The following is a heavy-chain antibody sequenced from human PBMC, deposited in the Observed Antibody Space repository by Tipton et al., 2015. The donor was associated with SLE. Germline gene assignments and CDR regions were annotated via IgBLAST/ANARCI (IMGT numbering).Heavy chain of an antibody. CDR1: GYFFSSGHYSGYF. CDR3: ATSPLTL. V-gene: IGHV4-38-2*01. Sequence: TLSLTCAVSGYFFSSGHYSGYFRGWIRQPPGKGLEWIGNIYDTGKTYYNPSPKSRVTISVDMSKNQFSLKLTSVTAADTALYYCATSPLTLWGQVTLVTVSS. CDR2: IYDTGKT. D-gene: IGHD2-2*01. J-gene: IGHJ4*02.